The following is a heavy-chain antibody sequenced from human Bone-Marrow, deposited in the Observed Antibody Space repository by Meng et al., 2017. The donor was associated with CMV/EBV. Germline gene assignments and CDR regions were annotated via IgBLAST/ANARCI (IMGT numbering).Heavy chain of an antibody. D-gene: IGHD3-3*01. CDR3: ARDWGFWSGYSGRLGYFVMDF. J-gene: IGHJ6*02. CDR1: GGSISGSSYY. V-gene: IGHV4-39*07. CDR2: ISFGGST. Sequence: SETLSLTCTVSGGSISGSSYYWGWIRQPPGKGLEWVGSISFGGSTYYGPSLKSRVTISVDSSKNQFSLKLSSVTAADTAVYFCARDWGFWSGYSGRLGYFVMDFWGQGTTVTVSS.